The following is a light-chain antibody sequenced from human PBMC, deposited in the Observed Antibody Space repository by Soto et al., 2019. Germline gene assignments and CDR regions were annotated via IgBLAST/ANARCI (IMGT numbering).Light chain of an antibody. J-gene: IGKJ1*01. V-gene: IGKV1-39*01. Sequence: DIQMTQSPSSLSASVGDRVTISRRASQIMNIYLNWYQQTQGKAPRLLIYAASTLQGGVPSRFSGSGSGTDCTLTIGSLQPEDFETYYCQQSYTTPWTFGQGTKVDIK. CDR2: AAS. CDR3: QQSYTTPWT. CDR1: QIMNIY.